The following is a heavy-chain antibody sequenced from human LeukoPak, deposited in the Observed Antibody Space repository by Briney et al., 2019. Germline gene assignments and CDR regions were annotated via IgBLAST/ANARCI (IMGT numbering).Heavy chain of an antibody. D-gene: IGHD2-2*01. V-gene: IGHV4-39*01. J-gene: IGHJ6*02. CDR3: ARHDCRSTSCYYYYGMDV. Sequence: SETLSLTCTVSGGSISSSSHYWGWIRQPPGKGPEWIGTIYYSGSTYYNPPLKSRVTISVDTSKNQFSLKLSSVTATDTTVYYCARHDCRSTSCYYYYGMDVWGQGTTVTVSS. CDR1: GGSISSSSHY. CDR2: IYYSGST.